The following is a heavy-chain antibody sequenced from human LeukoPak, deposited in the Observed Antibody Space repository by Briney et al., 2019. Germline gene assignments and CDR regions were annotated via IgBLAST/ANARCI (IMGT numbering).Heavy chain of an antibody. J-gene: IGHJ4*02. V-gene: IGHV3-21*01. CDR2: ISSSSSYI. Sequence: PGGSLRLSCAASGFTFSSYSMNWVRQAPGKGLEWVSSISSSSSYIYYADSVKGRFTISRDNAKNSLYLQMNSLRAEDTAVYYCARSGTTGFPFDYWGQGTLVTVSS. CDR1: GFTFSSYS. CDR3: ARSGTTGFPFDY. D-gene: IGHD1-7*01.